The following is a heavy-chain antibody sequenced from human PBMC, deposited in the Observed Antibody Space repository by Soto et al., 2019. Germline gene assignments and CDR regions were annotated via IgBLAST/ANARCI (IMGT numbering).Heavy chain of an antibody. V-gene: IGHV4-61*01. D-gene: IGHD3-10*01. CDR2: INHSGAT. Sequence: PSETLSLTCTVSGGSVSGASYYWSWIRQPPGKGLEWIGNINHSGATNYNPSLKTRATISVDTSKKQFSLKLRSVTSADTAVYYCARGLDFYGSGSPDLNGYWGQGTLVTVSS. J-gene: IGHJ4*02. CDR1: GGSVSGASYY. CDR3: ARGLDFYGSGSPDLNGY.